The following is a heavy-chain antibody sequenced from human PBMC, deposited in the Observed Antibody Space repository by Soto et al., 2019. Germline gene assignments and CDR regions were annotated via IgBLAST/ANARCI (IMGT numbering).Heavy chain of an antibody. J-gene: IGHJ4*02. D-gene: IGHD3-16*01. CDR3: AKGGAYYFDS. CDR1: GASITNFY. CDR2: IYTRGST. Sequence: PSETLSLTCPVSGASITNFYWSWIRQSARKRLEWIGRIYTRGSTDYNPSLKSRVTMSIDTSKNQLSLTLSSVTAADAAVYYCAKGGAYYFDSWGQGSLVTVSS. V-gene: IGHV4-4*07.